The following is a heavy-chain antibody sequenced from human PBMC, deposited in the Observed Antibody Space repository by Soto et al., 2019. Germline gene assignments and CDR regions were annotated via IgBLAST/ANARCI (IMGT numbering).Heavy chain of an antibody. V-gene: IGHV1-69*12. J-gene: IGHJ6*02. Sequence: QVQLVQSGAEVKKPGSSVKVSCKASGGTFSSYAISWVRQAPGQGLEWLGGIIPIFGTANYAQKFKGRVTITADESTSTAYRELSSLRSEDTAAYYCARHVTAAGYYYGMDVLGQGTTVTVSS. CDR1: GGTFSSYA. CDR3: ARHVTAAGYYYGMDV. CDR2: IIPIFGTA. D-gene: IGHD2-15*01.